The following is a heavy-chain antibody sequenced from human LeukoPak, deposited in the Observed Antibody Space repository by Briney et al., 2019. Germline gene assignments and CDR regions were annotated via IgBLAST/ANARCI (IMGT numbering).Heavy chain of an antibody. Sequence: GGSLRLSCLASRFIFSSYAMGWVRQAPGKGLEWVSDITISGGTTHFYSDSAKGRFTISRDNSKNTLYLEMNSLRAEDTAVYYCAKWKFADVRKNYYGSGSYYGGFDYWGPGTLVTVSS. D-gene: IGHD3-10*01. J-gene: IGHJ4*02. CDR2: ITISGGTT. CDR1: RFIFSSYA. V-gene: IGHV3-23*01. CDR3: AKWKFADVRKNYYGSGSYYGGFDY.